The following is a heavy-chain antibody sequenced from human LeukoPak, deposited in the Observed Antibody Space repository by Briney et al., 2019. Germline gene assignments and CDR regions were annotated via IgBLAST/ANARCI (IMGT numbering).Heavy chain of an antibody. CDR2: IYHSGST. J-gene: IGHJ6*02. V-gene: IGHV4-59*08. CDR1: GGSMSNYY. Sequence: SETLSLTCTVSGGSMSNYYWSWIRQPPGKRLEWIGYIYHSGSTNYNPSLNSRVTISIDTTKNQFSLNLSSVTAADTAVYYCARHPTGSGRTNGVDVWGQGTTVTVSS. CDR3: ARHPTGSGRTNGVDV. D-gene: IGHD3-10*01.